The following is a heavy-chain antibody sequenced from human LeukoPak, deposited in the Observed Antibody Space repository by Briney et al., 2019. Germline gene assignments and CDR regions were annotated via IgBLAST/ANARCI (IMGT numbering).Heavy chain of an antibody. CDR3: ATYLVTVTKGFDI. V-gene: IGHV4-59*11. CDR2: ISHIGRT. D-gene: IGHD4-17*01. J-gene: IGHJ3*02. CDR1: GDSFSSHY. Sequence: SETLSLTCAVSGDSFSSHYWTWIRQSPGTGLEWIGYISHIGRTNYNPSLKSRVTISIDTSKNQFSLKLRSVTAADTAVYYCATYLVTVTKGFDIWGQGTMVSVSS.